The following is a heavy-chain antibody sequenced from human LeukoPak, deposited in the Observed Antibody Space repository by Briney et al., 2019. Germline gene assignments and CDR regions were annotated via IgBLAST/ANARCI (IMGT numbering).Heavy chain of an antibody. CDR1: GFTVRNYW. J-gene: IGHJ3*02. CDR2: ISADGTNT. Sequence: GESLRLSCAASGFTVRNYWMHWVRRAPGKGLLWVSRISADGTNTNYADSVKGRFTISRDNAKNILYLEMNSLRAEDTAVYYCVREYSSSSGRAFDIWGQGTKVTVSS. D-gene: IGHD6-6*01. CDR3: VREYSSSSGRAFDI. V-gene: IGHV3-74*01.